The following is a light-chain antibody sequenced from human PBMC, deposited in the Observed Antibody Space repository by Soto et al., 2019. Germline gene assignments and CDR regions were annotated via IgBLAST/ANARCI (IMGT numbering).Light chain of an antibody. CDR3: QQYNNWPPLT. J-gene: IGKJ4*01. Sequence: EIVMTQSPATLSVSPGERAILSCRASKSVSNNLAWYQQKPGQAPGLLIYGASTRATGIPARFSGSGSGTEFTLSISSLQSEDSAIYYCQQYNNWPPLTFGGGTKVEIK. V-gene: IGKV3-15*01. CDR2: GAS. CDR1: KSVSNN.